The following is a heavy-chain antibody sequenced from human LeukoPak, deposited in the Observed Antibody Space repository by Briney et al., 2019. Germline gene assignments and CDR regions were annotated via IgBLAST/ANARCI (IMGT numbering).Heavy chain of an antibody. CDR2: IYYSGST. CDR3: ARVRRASGYDFHYFDY. V-gene: IGHV4-59*01. D-gene: IGHD5-12*01. Sequence: PPETLSLTCTVSGGSISSYYWSWIRQPPGKGLEWIGYIYYSGSTNYNPSLKSRVTISVDTSKNQFSLKLSSVTAADTAVYYCARVRRASGYDFHYFDYWGQGTLVTVSS. CDR1: GGSISSYY. J-gene: IGHJ4*02.